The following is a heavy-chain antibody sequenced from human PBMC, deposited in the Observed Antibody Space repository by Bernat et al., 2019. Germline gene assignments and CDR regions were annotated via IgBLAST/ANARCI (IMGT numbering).Heavy chain of an antibody. CDR3: ALDIAVAGTISGRQDY. CDR1: GFTFSSYS. D-gene: IGHD6-19*01. CDR2: ISSSSSYI. J-gene: IGHJ4*02. Sequence: EVQLVESGGGLVKPGGSLRLSCAASGFTFSSYSMNWVRQAPGKGLEWVSSISSSSSYIYYADSVKGRFTISRDNAKNSLYLQMNSLRAEDTAVYYCALDIAVAGTISGRQDYWGQGTLVTVSS. V-gene: IGHV3-21*01.